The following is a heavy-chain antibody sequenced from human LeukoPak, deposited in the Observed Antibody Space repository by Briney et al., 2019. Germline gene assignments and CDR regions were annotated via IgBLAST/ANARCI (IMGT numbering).Heavy chain of an antibody. V-gene: IGHV3-30*18. CDR1: GFTFSSYA. CDR3: AKGDSTGYYYHYGYYFDY. Sequence: GGSLRLSCAASGFTFSSYAMSWVRQAPGKGLEWVAVISYDGSNKYYADSVKGRFTISRDNSKNTLFLQMNSLRAEDTAVYYCAKGDSTGYYYHYGYYFDYWGQGTLVTVSS. CDR2: ISYDGSNK. J-gene: IGHJ4*02. D-gene: IGHD3-22*01.